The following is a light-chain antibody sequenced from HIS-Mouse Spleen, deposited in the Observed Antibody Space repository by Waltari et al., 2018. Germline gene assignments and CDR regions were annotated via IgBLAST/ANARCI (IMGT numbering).Light chain of an antibody. J-gene: IGLJ2*01. CDR1: SSDVGSYTF. V-gene: IGLV2-23*01. CDR2: EGS. CDR3: CSYAGSSAL. Sequence: QSALPQPASGSGSHGQSITIPSTGTSSDVGSYTFVSWYQQHPGKAPKLMIYEGSKRPSGVSNRFSGSKSGNTASLTISGLQAKDEADYYCCSYAGSSALFGGGTKLTVL.